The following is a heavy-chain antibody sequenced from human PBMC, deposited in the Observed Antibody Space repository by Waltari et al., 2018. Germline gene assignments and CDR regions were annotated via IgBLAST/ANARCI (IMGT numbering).Heavy chain of an antibody. CDR3: ARSRDGYNSEVDH. CDR2: INPNRRVP. J-gene: IGHJ4*02. V-gene: IGHV1-2*02. Sequence: QVLLVQSGAEVKKPGASVKVSCKASGYTFTGYYVHWVRQAPGQGLEWMGWINPNRRVPTYAQKLQGRVTMTTDSSITTAYMELSRLTSDDTAIYYCARSRDGYNSEVDHWGQGTLVTVSS. D-gene: IGHD5-12*01. CDR1: GYTFTGYY.